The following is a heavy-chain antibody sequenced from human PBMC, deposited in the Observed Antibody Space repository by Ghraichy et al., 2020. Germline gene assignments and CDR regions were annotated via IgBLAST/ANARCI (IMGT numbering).Heavy chain of an antibody. CDR3: ARVEYCSGGSCRGYYYYGMDV. Sequence: ASVKVSCKASGYTFTSYGISWVRQAPGQGLEWMGWISAYNGNTNYAQKLQGRVTMTTDTSTSTAYMELRSLRSDDTAVYYCARVEYCSGGSCRGYYYYGMDVWGQGTTVTVSS. V-gene: IGHV1-18*01. CDR2: ISAYNGNT. J-gene: IGHJ6*02. D-gene: IGHD2-15*01. CDR1: GYTFTSYG.